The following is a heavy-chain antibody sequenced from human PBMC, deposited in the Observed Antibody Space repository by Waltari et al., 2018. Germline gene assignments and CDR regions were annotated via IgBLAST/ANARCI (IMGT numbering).Heavy chain of an antibody. V-gene: IGHV3-48*01. D-gene: IGHD3-3*01. CDR3: ARDEYLYYDFWSGYYLATDY. J-gene: IGHJ4*02. CDR1: GFTFSSYS. Sequence: EVQLVESGGGLVQPGGSLRLSCAASGFTFSSYSMNWVRQAPGKGLEWVSYISSSSSTIYYADSVKGRFTISRDNAKNSLYLQMNSLRAEDTAVYYCARDEYLYYDFWSGYYLATDYWGQGTLVTVSS. CDR2: ISSSSSTI.